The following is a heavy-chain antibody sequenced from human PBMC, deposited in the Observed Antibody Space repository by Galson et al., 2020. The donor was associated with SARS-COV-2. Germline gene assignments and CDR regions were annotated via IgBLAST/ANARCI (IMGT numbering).Heavy chain of an antibody. J-gene: IGHJ3*01. Sequence: GESLKISCAASGFTFSSHAIHWVRQAPGKGLEWVAQIWFDGSNKYYTDSVRGRFSISRDNSKNTVSLQMNSLRAEDTAVYYCAREGQSGAPYAFDFWGQGTTVTVSS. CDR2: IWFDGSNK. V-gene: IGHV3-33*01. D-gene: IGHD4-4*01. CDR1: GFTFSSHA. CDR3: AREGQSGAPYAFDF.